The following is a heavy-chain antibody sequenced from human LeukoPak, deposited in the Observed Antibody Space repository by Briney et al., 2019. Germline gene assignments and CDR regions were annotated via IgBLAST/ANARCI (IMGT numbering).Heavy chain of an antibody. CDR3: ARDPSLAVAGIRLFDY. D-gene: IGHD6-19*01. CDR2: ISGYNGNP. Sequence: ASVKVSCKTSGYTFTNYGISWVRQAPGQGLEWMGWISGYNGNPRYAQKVQGRVTMTTDTSTNTAYMEVNSLRSDDTAIYYCARDPSLAVAGIRLFDYSGQRSLVIVSS. V-gene: IGHV1-18*01. CDR1: GYTFTNYG. J-gene: IGHJ4*02.